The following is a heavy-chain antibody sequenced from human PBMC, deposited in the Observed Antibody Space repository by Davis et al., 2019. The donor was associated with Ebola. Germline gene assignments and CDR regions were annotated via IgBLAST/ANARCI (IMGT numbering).Heavy chain of an antibody. CDR1: GYTFTGYY. CDR3: ARDYQTAMDRYYYYGMDV. D-gene: IGHD5-18*01. Sequence: AASVKVSCKASGYTFTGYYMHWVRQAPGQGLEWMGWINPNSGGTNYAQKFQGWVTMTRVTSISTAYMELSSLRSDDTAVYYCARDYQTAMDRYYYYGMDVWGQGTTVTVSS. CDR2: INPNSGGT. J-gene: IGHJ6*02. V-gene: IGHV1-2*04.